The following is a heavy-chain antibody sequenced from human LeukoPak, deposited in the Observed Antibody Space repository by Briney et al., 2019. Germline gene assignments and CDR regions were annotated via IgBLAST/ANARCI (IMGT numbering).Heavy chain of an antibody. V-gene: IGHV4-39*07. CDR2: IYYSGST. J-gene: IGHJ4*02. Sequence: SETLSLTCTVSGGSISSSSYYWGWIRQPPGKGLEWIGNIYYSGSTYYNPSLESRVTMSLDTSKNQFSLKLSSVTAADTAVYYCARSRYSYGYGPYWGQGTLVTVSS. CDR3: ARSRYSYGYGPY. CDR1: GGSISSSSYY. D-gene: IGHD5-18*01.